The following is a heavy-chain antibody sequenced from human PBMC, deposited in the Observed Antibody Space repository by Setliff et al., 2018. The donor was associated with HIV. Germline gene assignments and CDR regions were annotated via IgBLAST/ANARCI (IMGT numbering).Heavy chain of an antibody. V-gene: IGHV4-61*05. D-gene: IGHD3-16*02. J-gene: IGHJ3*02. CDR1: GGSISSSSYY. CDR2: IYYSGSP. CDR3: ARHMGRAYYDYAGGSYRRGDAFDI. Sequence: PSETLSLTCTVSGGSISSSSYYWGWIRQPPGKGLEWIGYIYYSGSPNYNPSLKSRVTISVDTSKNQFSLKLSSVTAADTAVYYCARHMGRAYYDYAGGSYRRGDAFDIWGLGTMVTVSS.